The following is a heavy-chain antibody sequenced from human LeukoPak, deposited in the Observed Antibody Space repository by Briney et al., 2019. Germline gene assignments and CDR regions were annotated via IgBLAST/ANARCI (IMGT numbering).Heavy chain of an antibody. D-gene: IGHD3-22*01. J-gene: IGHJ5*02. CDR3: AKDLDDSSGYYSNWFDP. CDR2: ISYDGSNK. CDR1: GFNFGSDA. V-gene: IGHV3-30*18. Sequence: PGGSLRLSCTASGFNFGSDAMHWVRQAPGKGLEWVAVISYDGSNKYYADSVKGRFTISRDNSKNMLYLQMNSLRAEDTAVYYCAKDLDDSSGYYSNWFDPWGQGTLVTVSS.